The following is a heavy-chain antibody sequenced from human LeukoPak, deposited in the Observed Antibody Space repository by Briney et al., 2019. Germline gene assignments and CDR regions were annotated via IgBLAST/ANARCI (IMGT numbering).Heavy chain of an antibody. V-gene: IGHV3-53*01. Sequence: PGGSLRHSCAASGFTASSNHMSWVRPAPGKGLEWVSLIYSGGTTYYADSVKGQFTICRDNAKNTLYLQMNSLRADDTAVYYCARADNGYDHWGQGTLVTVSS. J-gene: IGHJ4*02. CDR3: ARADNGYDH. CDR2: IYSGGTT. D-gene: IGHD5-12*01. CDR1: GFTASSNH.